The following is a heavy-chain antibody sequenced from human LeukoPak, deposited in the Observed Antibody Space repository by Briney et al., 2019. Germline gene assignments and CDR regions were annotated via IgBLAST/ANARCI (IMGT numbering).Heavy chain of an antibody. CDR3: ARGPGTTLRYFDWLLYPGYYYYGMDV. V-gene: IGHV1-8*01. CDR1: GYTFTSYD. Sequence: ASVTVSCKASGYTFTSYDINWVRQATGQGLEWMGWMNPNSGNTGYAQKFQGRVTMTRNTSISTAYMELSSLRSEDTAVYYCARGPGTTLRYFDWLLYPGYYYYGMDVWGQGTTVTVSS. D-gene: IGHD3-9*01. J-gene: IGHJ6*02. CDR2: MNPNSGNT.